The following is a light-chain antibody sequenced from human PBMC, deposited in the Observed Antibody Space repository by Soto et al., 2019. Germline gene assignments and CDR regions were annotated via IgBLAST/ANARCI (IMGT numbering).Light chain of an antibody. CDR2: DTT. CDR3: LLPYSGARV. V-gene: IGLV7-46*01. Sequence: QAVVTQEPSLTVSPGGTVTLTCGSSTGAVTSGHYPYWFQQKPAQAPRTLIYDTTNKHSWTPARFSGSLLGGKAALTLSGAQPEDEADYYCLLPYSGARVFGGGTKLTVL. CDR1: TGAVTSGHY. J-gene: IGLJ2*01.